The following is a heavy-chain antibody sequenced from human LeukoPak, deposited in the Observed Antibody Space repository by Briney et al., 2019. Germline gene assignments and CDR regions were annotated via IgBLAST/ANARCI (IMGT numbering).Heavy chain of an antibody. D-gene: IGHD3-22*01. CDR1: GYTFSDYF. Sequence: ASVKVSCKASGYTFSDYFIHWVRQVPGQGLEWMGWMNPKNGGTNYAQKFQGRVTMTRDTSISTAYMELRRLRSDDTAVYYCAREEGRVAYYDSSGYPDYWGQGTLVTVSS. J-gene: IGHJ4*02. V-gene: IGHV1-2*02. CDR3: AREEGRVAYYDSSGYPDY. CDR2: MNPKNGGT.